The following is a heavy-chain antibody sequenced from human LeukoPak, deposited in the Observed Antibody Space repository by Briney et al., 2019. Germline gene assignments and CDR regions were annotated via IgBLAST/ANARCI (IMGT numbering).Heavy chain of an antibody. D-gene: IGHD6-19*01. CDR3: AKHLHSSGWSYFDY. CDR1: GFTFSSYA. Sequence: PGGSLRLSCAASGFTFSSYAMSWVRQAPGKGLEWVSVISGSGGSTYYADSVKGRFTISRDNSKNTLYLQMNSLRAEDTAVYYCAKHLHSSGWSYFDYWGQGTLVTVSS. J-gene: IGHJ4*02. V-gene: IGHV3-23*01. CDR2: ISGSGGST.